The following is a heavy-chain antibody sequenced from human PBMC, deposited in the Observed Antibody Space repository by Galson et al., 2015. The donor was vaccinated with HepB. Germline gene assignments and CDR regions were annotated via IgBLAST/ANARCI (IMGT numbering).Heavy chain of an antibody. CDR3: ARGVTYCGGNCGYFQH. Sequence: SLRLSCAASGFMFSIYSLNWVRQAPGKGLEWVSSISSRSSSMFYADSVKGRFTISRDNAKNSLFLQMSSLRAEDTAVYYCARGVTYCGGNCGYFQHWGQGTLVTVSS. CDR2: ISSRSSSM. CDR1: GFMFSIYS. J-gene: IGHJ1*01. D-gene: IGHD2-21*02. V-gene: IGHV3-21*01.